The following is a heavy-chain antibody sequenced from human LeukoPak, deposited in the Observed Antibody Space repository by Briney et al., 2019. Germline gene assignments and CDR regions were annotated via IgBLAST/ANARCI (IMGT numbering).Heavy chain of an antibody. CDR3: ARGQLNMPGAIDI. CDR1: GFSFSDHY. D-gene: IGHD1-1*01. CDR2: IGDKSKSYTT. V-gene: IGHV3-72*01. Sequence: PGGSLRLSLLASGFSFSDHYMDWVRQAPGKGLGWVGVIGDKSKSYTTEYAASVRGRFTVSRDDSENSVYLQMNSLKTEDTAVYYCARGQLNMPGAIDIWGQGTMVTVSS. J-gene: IGHJ3*02.